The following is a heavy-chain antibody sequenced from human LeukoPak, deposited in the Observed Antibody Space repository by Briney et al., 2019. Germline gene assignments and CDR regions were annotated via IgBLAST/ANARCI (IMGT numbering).Heavy chain of an antibody. J-gene: IGHJ4*02. CDR1: GGSISSYY. V-gene: IGHV4-4*07. D-gene: IGHD3-3*01. CDR2: IYTSGST. Sequence: PSETLSLTCTVSGGSISSYYWSWIRQPAGKGLEWIGRIYTSGSTNYNPSLKSRVTMSVDTSKNQFSLKLSSVTAADTAVYYCARGCYYDFWSGYYYFDYWGQGTLVTVSS. CDR3: ARGCYYDFWSGYYYFDY.